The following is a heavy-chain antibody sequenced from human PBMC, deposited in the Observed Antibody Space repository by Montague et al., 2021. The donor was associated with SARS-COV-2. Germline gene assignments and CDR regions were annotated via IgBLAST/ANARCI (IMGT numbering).Heavy chain of an antibody. V-gene: IGHV4-59*01. CDR2: IYYSGST. J-gene: IGHJ4*02. CDR3: ARGFDY. Sequence: SESLSLTYTVSGGSISSYYCSWIRQPPGKGLEWIGYIYYSGSTNYNPSLKSRVTISVDTSKNQFSLKLSSVTAADTAVYYCARGFDYWGQGTLVTVSS. CDR1: GGSISSYY.